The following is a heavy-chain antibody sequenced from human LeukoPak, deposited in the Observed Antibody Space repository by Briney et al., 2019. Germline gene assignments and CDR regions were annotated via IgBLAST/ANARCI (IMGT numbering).Heavy chain of an antibody. CDR2: IYYSGST. Sequence: PSKTLSLTCTVSGGSIRSYYWSWIRQPPGKELEWIGYIYYSGSTKYNPSLKSRASISLDTSRNQFSLKLTSVTAADTAVYYCACYSSPGGWGVFDYWGQGNLVTVSS. D-gene: IGHD4-11*01. CDR3: ACYSSPGGWGVFDY. J-gene: IGHJ4*02. V-gene: IGHV4-59*08. CDR1: GGSIRSYY.